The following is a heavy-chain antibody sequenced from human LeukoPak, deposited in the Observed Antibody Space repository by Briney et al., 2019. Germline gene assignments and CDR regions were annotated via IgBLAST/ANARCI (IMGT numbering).Heavy chain of an antibody. CDR3: ARAEYSSSRHRLHYQY. CDR1: GYTFTSYD. Sequence: GASVKVSCKASGYTFTSYDINWVRQATGQGLEWMGWMNPNSGNTGYAQKFQGRVTMTRNTSISTAYMELSSLRSEDTAVYYCARAEYSSSRHRLHYQYWGQGTLVTVSS. J-gene: IGHJ4*02. V-gene: IGHV1-8*01. D-gene: IGHD6-13*01. CDR2: MNPNSGNT.